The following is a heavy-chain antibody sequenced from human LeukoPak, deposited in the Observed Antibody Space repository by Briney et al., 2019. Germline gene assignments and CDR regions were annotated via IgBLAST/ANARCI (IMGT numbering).Heavy chain of an antibody. V-gene: IGHV1-18*01. CDR2: ISAYNGNT. J-gene: IGHJ4*02. D-gene: IGHD4-17*01. CDR1: GYTFTSYG. Sequence: ASVKVSCKASGYTFTSYGISWVRQAPGQGLEWMGWISAYNGNTNYAQKLQGRVTMTTDTSTSTAYMELRSLRSDDTAVYYCARVRSGTTVTKLPKPIDYWGQGTLVTVHS. CDR3: ARVRSGTTVTKLPKPIDY.